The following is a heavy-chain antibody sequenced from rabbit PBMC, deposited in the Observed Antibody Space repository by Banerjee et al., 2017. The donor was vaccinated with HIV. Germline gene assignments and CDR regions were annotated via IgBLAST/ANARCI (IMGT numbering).Heavy chain of an antibody. V-gene: IGHV1S45*01. J-gene: IGHJ4*01. CDR2: INSSSRNV. CDR1: AFSFSNKYV. Sequence: QEQLEESGGDLVKPEGSLTLTCTASAFSFSNKYVMCWVRQAPGKGLEWIGCINSSSRNVVYASWATGRFTISKTSSTTVTLQMTSLTAADTATYFCARFIASFAGVIVWNFGLWGPGTLVTVS. CDR3: ARFIASFAGVIVWNFGL. D-gene: IGHD4-2*01.